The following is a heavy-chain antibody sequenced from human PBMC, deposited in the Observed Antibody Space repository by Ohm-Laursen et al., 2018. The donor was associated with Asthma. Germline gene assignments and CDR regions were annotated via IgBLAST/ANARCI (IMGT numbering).Heavy chain of an antibody. CDR2: ISTVSTFI. Sequence: SLRLSCTASGYTFSRYSIHWVRQVPGKGLKWVASISTVSTFIYYADSVRGRFTTSRDNAKNSVYLQMNSLRAEDTALYYCARIGPEWELPGREYSLHHWGQGTQVTVSS. J-gene: IGHJ1*01. V-gene: IGHV3-21*01. CDR1: GYTFSRYS. CDR3: ARIGPEWELPGREYSLHH. D-gene: IGHD1-26*01.